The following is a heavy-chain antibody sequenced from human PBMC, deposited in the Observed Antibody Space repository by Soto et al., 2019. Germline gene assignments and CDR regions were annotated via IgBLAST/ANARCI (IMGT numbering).Heavy chain of an antibody. V-gene: IGHV1-69*01. CDR3: ARSQGSSTSLEIYYYYYYGMDV. CDR1: GGTFGSYA. D-gene: IGHD2-2*01. Sequence: QVQLVQSGAEVKKPGSSVKVSCKASGGTFGSYAISWVRQAPGQGREWMGGIIPIPGTANYAQKFQGRVTIAADESTSTAYMELSSLRSEDTAVYYCARSQGSSTSLEIYYYYYYGMDVWCQGTTVTVSS. CDR2: IIPIPGTA. J-gene: IGHJ6*02.